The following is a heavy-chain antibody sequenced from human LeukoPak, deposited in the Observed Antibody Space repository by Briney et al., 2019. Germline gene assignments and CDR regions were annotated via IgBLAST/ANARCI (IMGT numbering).Heavy chain of an antibody. V-gene: IGHV4-34*01. J-gene: IGHJ4*02. CDR1: GGSFSGYY. CDR2: IYYSGST. CDR3: ARLDLGLLWFGESLVFDY. D-gene: IGHD3-10*01. Sequence: SETLSLTCAVYGGSFSGYYWSWIRQPPGKGLEWIGSIYYSGSTYYNPSLKSRVTISVDTSKNQFSLKLSSVTAADTAVYYCARLDLGLLWFGESLVFDYWGQGTLVTVSS.